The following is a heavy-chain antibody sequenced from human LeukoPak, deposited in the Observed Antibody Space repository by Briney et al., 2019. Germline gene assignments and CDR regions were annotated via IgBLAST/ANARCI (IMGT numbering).Heavy chain of an antibody. CDR3: AKDTSAVTAVHDAFDV. CDR2: VSHTGGRT. V-gene: IGHV3-23*01. CDR1: GFTFNNYA. D-gene: IGHD2-21*02. J-gene: IGHJ3*01. Sequence: GGSLRLSCVVSGFTFNNYAMTWVRQAPGKGLEWVSAVSHTGGRTYYADSVKGRFTISRDNSKNTLYLQMDSLRAEDTAIYYCAKDTSAVTAVHDAFDVWGQGTMVTVSS.